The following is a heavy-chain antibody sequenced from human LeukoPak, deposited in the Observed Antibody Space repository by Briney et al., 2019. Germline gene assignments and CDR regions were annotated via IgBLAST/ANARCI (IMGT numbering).Heavy chain of an antibody. CDR1: GFTFSSYG. CDR3: AKDKIEMATYYFDY. D-gene: IGHD5-24*01. V-gene: IGHV3-30*02. J-gene: IGHJ4*02. CDR2: IRYDGSNK. Sequence: GGSLRLSCAASGFTFSSYGMHWVRQAPGKGLEWVAFIRYDGSNKYYADSVKGRFTISRDNSKNTLYLQMNSLRAEDTAVYYCAKDKIEMATYYFDYWGQGTLVTVSP.